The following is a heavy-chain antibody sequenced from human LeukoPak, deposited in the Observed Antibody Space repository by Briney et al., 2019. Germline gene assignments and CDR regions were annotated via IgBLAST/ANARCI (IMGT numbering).Heavy chain of an antibody. J-gene: IGHJ4*02. Sequence: SETLSLTCTVSGDSISSYYWSWIRQPPGKGLEWIGYIYNSGSTDCNPSLKSRVTISVDTSKKQFSLKLSSVTAADTAVYYCARNDFWSGYSPYFDYWGQGTLVTVSS. V-gene: IGHV4-59*01. CDR3: ARNDFWSGYSPYFDY. CDR2: IYNSGST. CDR1: GDSISSYY. D-gene: IGHD3-3*01.